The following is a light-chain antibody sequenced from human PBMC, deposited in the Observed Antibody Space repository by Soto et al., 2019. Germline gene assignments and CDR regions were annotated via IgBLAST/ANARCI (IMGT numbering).Light chain of an antibody. Sequence: QSALTQPASVSGSDGQSITISCTGTSSDIGAYNYISWYQQRPGKAPKLMIYGVSNRPSGISNRFSGSKSGNTASLTISGLQGDDEADYYCSSYTDTNTYVFGTGTKVTVL. V-gene: IGLV2-14*01. CDR3: SSYTDTNTYV. CDR1: SSDIGAYNY. CDR2: GVS. J-gene: IGLJ1*01.